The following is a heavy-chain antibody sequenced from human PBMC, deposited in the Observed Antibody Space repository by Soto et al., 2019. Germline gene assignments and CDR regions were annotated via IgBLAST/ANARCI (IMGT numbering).Heavy chain of an antibody. V-gene: IGHV1-2*02. D-gene: IGHD6-19*01. CDR2: INPNSGGT. CDR3: TSYTAVAGTLDFDY. CDR1: GYTSTGYY. J-gene: IGHJ4*02. Sequence: ASVKVSCKASGYTSTGYYMHWVRQAPGQGLEWMGWINPNSGGTNYAQKFQGRVTMTRDTSISTAYMELSRLRSDDTAVYYCTSYTAVAGTLDFDYWGQGTLVTVSS.